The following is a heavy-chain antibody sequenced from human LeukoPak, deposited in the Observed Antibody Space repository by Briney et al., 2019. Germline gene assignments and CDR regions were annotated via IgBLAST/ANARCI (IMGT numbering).Heavy chain of an antibody. CDR1: DDSISSYY. CDR2: IHYSGRT. V-gene: IGHV4-59*12. J-gene: IGHJ4*02. Sequence: SETLSLTCTVSDDSISSYYWTWIRQPPGKGLEWIGYIHYSGRTYYNPSLKSRVTISVDTSKNQFSLKLSSVTAADTAIYYCARVRGVNPYYFDFWGQGTLVTVSS. D-gene: IGHD3-10*01. CDR3: ARVRGVNPYYFDF.